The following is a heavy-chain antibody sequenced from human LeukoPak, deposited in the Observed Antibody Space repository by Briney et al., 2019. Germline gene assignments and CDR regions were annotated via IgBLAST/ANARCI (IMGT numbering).Heavy chain of an antibody. CDR3: ARDHAYSSSWYADYYYYGMDV. Sequence: SETLSLTCTVSGGSISSGGYYWSWIRQHPGKGLEWIGYIYYSGSTYYNPSLKSRVTISVDTSKNQFSLKLSSVTAADTAVYYCARDHAYSSSWYADYYYYGMDVWGQGTTVTVSS. V-gene: IGHV4-31*03. CDR1: GGSISSGGYY. J-gene: IGHJ6*02. D-gene: IGHD6-13*01. CDR2: IYYSGST.